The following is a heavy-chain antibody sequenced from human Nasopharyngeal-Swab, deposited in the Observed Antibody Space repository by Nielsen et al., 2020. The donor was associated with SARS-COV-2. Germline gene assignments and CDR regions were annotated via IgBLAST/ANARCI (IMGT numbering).Heavy chain of an antibody. CDR2: IYYSGST. Sequence: SETLSLTCTVSGGSISSYYWSWIRQPPGKGLEWIGYIYYSGSTNYNPSLKSRVTISVDTSKNQFSLKLSSVTAADTAVYYCARARITMIVVVGAFDIWGQGTMVTVSS. V-gene: IGHV4-59*12. J-gene: IGHJ3*02. CDR3: ARARITMIVVVGAFDI. CDR1: GGSISSYY. D-gene: IGHD3-22*01.